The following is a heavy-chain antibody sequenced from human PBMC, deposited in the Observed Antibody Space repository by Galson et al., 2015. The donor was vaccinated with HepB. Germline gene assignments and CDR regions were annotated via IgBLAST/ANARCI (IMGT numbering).Heavy chain of an antibody. V-gene: IGHV3-33*01. CDR1: GCTFKNYG. CDR3: ARAAIAAGVYFDN. J-gene: IGHJ4*02. D-gene: IGHD6-13*01. Sequence: ALRLSCAACGCTFKNYGMHWVRQAPGKELEWVAILWYDGSNKYYADSVKGRFTISRDNSKNTVFLQMNSLRAVDTAVYFWARAAIAAGVYFDNWGQGTLVTVSS. CDR2: LWYDGSNK.